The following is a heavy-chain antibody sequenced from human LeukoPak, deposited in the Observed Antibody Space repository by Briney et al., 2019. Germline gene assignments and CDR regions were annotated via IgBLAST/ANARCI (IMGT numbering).Heavy chain of an antibody. CDR3: ARERYYYYSSGYYGLYYFDY. J-gene: IGHJ4*02. CDR1: GFTFSSYW. V-gene: IGHV3-7*01. D-gene: IGHD3-22*01. Sequence: GALRLSCAASGFTFSSYWMSWVRQAPGKGLEWVANIKQDGSEKNYVDSVKGRFTISIDNAKNSLYLQMNSLRAEDTAVYYCARERYYYYSSGYYGLYYFDYWGQGTMVTVSS. CDR2: IKQDGSEK.